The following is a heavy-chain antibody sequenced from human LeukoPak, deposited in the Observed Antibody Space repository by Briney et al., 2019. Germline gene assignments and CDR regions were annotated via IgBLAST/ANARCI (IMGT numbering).Heavy chain of an antibody. V-gene: IGHV3-21*01. CDR3: AGSSPVYSSGWYGFQH. CDR1: GFTFSSYS. CDR2: ISSSSSYI. J-gene: IGHJ1*01. D-gene: IGHD6-19*01. Sequence: GGSLRLSCAASGFTFSSYSMNWVRQAPGKGLEWVSSISSSSSYIYYADSVKGRFTISRDNAKNSLYLQMNSLRAEDTAVYYCAGSSPVYSSGWYGFQHWGQGTLVTVSS.